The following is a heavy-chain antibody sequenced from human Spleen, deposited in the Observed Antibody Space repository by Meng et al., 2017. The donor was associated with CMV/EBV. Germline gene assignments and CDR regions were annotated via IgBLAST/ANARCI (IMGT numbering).Heavy chain of an antibody. J-gene: IGHJ5*02. CDR1: GGSISSGGYY. Sequence: LRLSCTVSGGSISSGGYYWSWIRQHPGKGLEWIGYIYYSGSTYYNPSLKSRVTISVDTSKNQFSLKLSSVTAADTAVYYCASTYCSSTSCYKINGNWFDPWGQGTLVTVSS. V-gene: IGHV4-31*03. CDR3: ASTYCSSTSCYKINGNWFDP. CDR2: IYYSGST. D-gene: IGHD2-2*02.